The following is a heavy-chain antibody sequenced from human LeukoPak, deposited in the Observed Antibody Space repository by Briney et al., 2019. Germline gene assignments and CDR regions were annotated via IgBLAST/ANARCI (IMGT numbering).Heavy chain of an antibody. CDR2: INHSGST. V-gene: IGHV4-34*01. Sequence: SETLSLTCAVYGGSFSGYYWSWIRQPPGKGLEWIGEINHSGSTNYNPSLKGRVTISVDASKNQFSLKLSSVTAADTAVYYCARGQQTGGYYPKPLDYWGQGTLVTVSS. CDR3: ARGQQTGGYYPKPLDY. D-gene: IGHD3-22*01. J-gene: IGHJ4*02. CDR1: GGSFSGYY.